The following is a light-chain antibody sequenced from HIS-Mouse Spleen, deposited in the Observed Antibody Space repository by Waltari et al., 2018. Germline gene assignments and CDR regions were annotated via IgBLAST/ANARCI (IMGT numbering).Light chain of an antibody. CDR3: YSTDSSVNHRV. CDR1: ALPKKY. V-gene: IGLV3-10*01. Sequence: SYDLTQPPSVSVSPGQTARITCSGDALPKKYAYWYQQKSGQAPVLVIYEDSKRPSGIPERFSGSSSGTMATLTISGAQVEDEADYYCYSTDSSVNHRVFGGGTKLTVL. J-gene: IGLJ2*01. CDR2: EDS.